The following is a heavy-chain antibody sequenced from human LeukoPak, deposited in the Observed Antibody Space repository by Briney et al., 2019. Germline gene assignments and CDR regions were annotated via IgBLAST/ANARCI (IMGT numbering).Heavy chain of an antibody. D-gene: IGHD3-3*01. Sequence: GGSLRLSCAASGFTFSSYAMSWVRQAPGKGLEWVSAISGSGGSTYYADSVKGRFTISRDNSKNTLYLQMNSLRAEYTAVYYCAKDTYDFLYYYYYMDVWGKGTTVTVSS. CDR2: ISGSGGST. J-gene: IGHJ6*03. CDR1: GFTFSSYA. V-gene: IGHV3-23*01. CDR3: AKDTYDFLYYYYYMDV.